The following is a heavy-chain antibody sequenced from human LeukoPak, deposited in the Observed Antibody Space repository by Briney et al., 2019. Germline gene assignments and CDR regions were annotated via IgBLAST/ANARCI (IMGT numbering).Heavy chain of an antibody. D-gene: IGHD5-12*01. CDR3: ARAGYRCYDTAFDI. Sequence: GGSLRLSCAASGFTFSSYAMHWVRQAPGKGLEWVAVISYDGSNKYYADSVKGRFTISRDNSENTLYLQMNSLRAEDTAVYYCARAGYRCYDTAFDIWGQGTMVTVSS. CDR1: GFTFSSYA. V-gene: IGHV3-30-3*01. J-gene: IGHJ3*02. CDR2: ISYDGSNK.